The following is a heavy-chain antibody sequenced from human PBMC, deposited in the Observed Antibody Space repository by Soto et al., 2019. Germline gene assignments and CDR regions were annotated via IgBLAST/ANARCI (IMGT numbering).Heavy chain of an antibody. CDR1: GFTFSNYA. Sequence: VQLLESGGGLVQPGGSLRLSCAASGFTFSNYAMSWVRQAPGKGLEWVSGIGGGGDDTYYADSVKGRFTISRDNSKNTLYLQMNSLRAEETAVYYCASSGPMVRGVIRGYYYYGMDVWGQGTTVTVSS. CDR3: ASSGPMVRGVIRGYYYYGMDV. CDR2: IGGGGDDT. V-gene: IGHV3-23*01. D-gene: IGHD3-10*01. J-gene: IGHJ6*02.